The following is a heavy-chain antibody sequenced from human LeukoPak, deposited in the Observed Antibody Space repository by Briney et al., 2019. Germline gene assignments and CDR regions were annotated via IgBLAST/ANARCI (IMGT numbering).Heavy chain of an antibody. J-gene: IGHJ4*02. CDR2: IHYTGST. V-gene: IGHV4-30-4*08. Sequence: PSQTLSLTCRVSGGSISSGDYYCSWIRQPPVKGLEWIGHIHYTGSTYKNPSLNSRVTVSIDMSKNQFSLALCSVTAADRAAVFCARGISYYDSSGYYLVSGGFDFWGQGILVSVS. CDR3: ARGISYYDSSGYYLVSGGFDF. CDR1: GGSISSGDYY. D-gene: IGHD3-22*01.